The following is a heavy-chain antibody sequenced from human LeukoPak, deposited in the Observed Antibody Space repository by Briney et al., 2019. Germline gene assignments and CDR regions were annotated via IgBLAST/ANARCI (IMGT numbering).Heavy chain of an antibody. Sequence: SETLSLTCAVSGGSISSGGYSWSWIWQPPGKGLEWIGYIYHSGSTYYNPSLKSRVTISVDRSKNQFSLKLSSVTAADTAVYYCARTRFGVVSRVYYYYMDVWGKGTTVTVSS. D-gene: IGHD3-3*01. CDR1: GGSISSGGYS. J-gene: IGHJ6*03. CDR2: IYHSGST. CDR3: ARTRFGVVSRVYYYYMDV. V-gene: IGHV4-30-2*01.